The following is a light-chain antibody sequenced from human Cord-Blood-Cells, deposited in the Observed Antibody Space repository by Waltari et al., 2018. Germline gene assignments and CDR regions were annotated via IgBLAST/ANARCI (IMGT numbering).Light chain of an antibody. CDR1: RGSIASNY. J-gene: IGLJ2*01. CDR2: EDN. V-gene: IGLV6-57*02. Sequence: NFMLTQPHSVSESPGQTVTISCTASRGSIASNYAPWYQQRPGSAPTTVISEDNQRPSGVPDRFSGSIDSSSNSASLTISGLKTEDEADYYCQSYDSSNQGVFGGGTKLTVL. CDR3: QSYDSSNQGV.